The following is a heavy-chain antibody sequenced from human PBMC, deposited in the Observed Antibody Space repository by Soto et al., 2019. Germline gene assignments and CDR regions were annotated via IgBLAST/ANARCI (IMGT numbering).Heavy chain of an antibody. CDR2: INHSGST. D-gene: IGHD6-13*01. Sequence: SETLSLTCAVYGGSFSGYYWSWIRQPPGKGLEWIGEINHSGSTNYNPSLKSRVTISVDTSRNQFSLKLSSVTAADTAVYYCARGGSSSWYNWFDPWGQGTLVTVSS. CDR3: ARGGSSSWYNWFDP. CDR1: GGSFSGYY. V-gene: IGHV4-34*01. J-gene: IGHJ5*02.